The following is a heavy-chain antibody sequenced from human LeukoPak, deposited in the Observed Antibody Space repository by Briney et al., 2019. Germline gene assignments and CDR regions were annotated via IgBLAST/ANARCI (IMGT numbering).Heavy chain of an antibody. CDR3: AREADYGDPKGFDY. V-gene: IGHV4-59*01. Sequence: SETLSLTCTVSGGSISSYYWSWIRQPPGKGLEWIGYIYYSGSTNYNPSLKSRVTISVDASKNQFSLKLSSVTAADTAVYYCAREADYGDPKGFDYWGQGTLVTVSS. D-gene: IGHD4-17*01. CDR2: IYYSGST. CDR1: GGSISSYY. J-gene: IGHJ4*02.